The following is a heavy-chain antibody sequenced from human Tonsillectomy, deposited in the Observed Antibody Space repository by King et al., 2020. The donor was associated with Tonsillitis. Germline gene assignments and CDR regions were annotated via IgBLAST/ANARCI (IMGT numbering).Heavy chain of an antibody. CDR1: GGAIRRGGFY. V-gene: IGHV4-31*03. Sequence: VQLQESGPGLVKPSQTLSLTCTVSGGAIRRGGFYWSWIRQPPGKFLEWIGDIYYSGSTYYKPSLKSRVTISVDTSKNQFSLKLSSVTAADTAVYYCARVGGYSYGSDYWGQGTLVTVSS. CDR2: IYYSGST. D-gene: IGHD5-18*01. CDR3: ARVGGYSYGSDY. J-gene: IGHJ4*02.